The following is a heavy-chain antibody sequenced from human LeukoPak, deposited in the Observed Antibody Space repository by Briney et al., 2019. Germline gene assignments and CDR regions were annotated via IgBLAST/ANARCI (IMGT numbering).Heavy chain of an antibody. CDR1: GFTFSSYD. CDR2: ISYDGSNK. Sequence: GGSLRLSCAASGFTFSSYDMHWVRQAPGKGLEWVAVISYDGSNKYYADSVKGRFTISRDNSKNTLYLQMNSLRAEDTAVYYCAEDGSGGAFDIWGQGTMVTVSS. V-gene: IGHV3-30*18. J-gene: IGHJ3*02. CDR3: AEDGSGGAFDI. D-gene: IGHD1-26*01.